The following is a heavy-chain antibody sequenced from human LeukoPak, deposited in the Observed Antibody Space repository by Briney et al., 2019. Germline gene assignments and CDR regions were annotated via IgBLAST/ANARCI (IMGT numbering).Heavy chain of an antibody. CDR2: IYYRGRT. CDR1: GGSISSSSYY. CDR3: ASRGYCSGGSCYSPPYYYYYMDV. Sequence: PSETLSLTCTVSGGSISSSSYYWRWIRQPPGKGLEWIGSIYYRGRTYYNPSLKSRVTISVDTSKNQFSLKLSSVTAADTAVYYCASRGYCSGGSCYSPPYYYYYMDVWGKGTTVTVSS. D-gene: IGHD2-15*01. J-gene: IGHJ6*03. V-gene: IGHV4-39*01.